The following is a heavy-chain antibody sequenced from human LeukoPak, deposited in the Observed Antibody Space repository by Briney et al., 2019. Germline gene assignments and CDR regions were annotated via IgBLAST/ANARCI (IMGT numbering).Heavy chain of an antibody. J-gene: IGHJ5*02. D-gene: IGHD2-2*01. Sequence: PSETLSLTCAVYGGPFSGYYWSWIRQPPGKGLEWIGEINHSGSTNYNPSLKSRVTISVDTSKNQFSLKLSSVTAADTAVYYCARGRIVVVPAAMSFRRGWFDPWGQGTLVTVSS. CDR3: ARGRIVVVPAAMSFRRGWFDP. V-gene: IGHV4-34*01. CDR2: INHSGST. CDR1: GGPFSGYY.